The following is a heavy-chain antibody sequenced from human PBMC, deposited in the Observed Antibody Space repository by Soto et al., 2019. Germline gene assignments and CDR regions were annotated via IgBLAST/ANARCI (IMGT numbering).Heavy chain of an antibody. V-gene: IGHV3-48*02. CDR1: GFTFSDYA. J-gene: IGHJ4*02. CDR2: ISSSSSTI. CDR3: ASTLQYCTSTICYPWGRFYY. Sequence: EVQLVESGGGLVQPGGSLRLSCAASGFTFSDYALNWVRQAPGEGLEWISYISSSSSTIYFSDSLKGRFTISIDNAKNSLYLQMNILRDEDTAVYYCASTLQYCTSTICYPWGRFYYGGQGTLVTVSS. D-gene: IGHD2-2*01.